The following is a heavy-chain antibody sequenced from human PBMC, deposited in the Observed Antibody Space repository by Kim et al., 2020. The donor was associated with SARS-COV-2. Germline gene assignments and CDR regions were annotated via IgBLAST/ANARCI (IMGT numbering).Heavy chain of an antibody. V-gene: IGHV3-23*01. Sequence: GGSLRLSCAASGFIFSTYAMIWVRQAPGKGLEWVSSVSSTGDITYHADSVKGRFTISRDNSRNTVYLQMNSLRAEDTAVYYCATYNWNAGWFDPWGQGTLVTVSS. D-gene: IGHD1-20*01. CDR1: GFIFSTYA. J-gene: IGHJ5*02. CDR2: VSSTGDIT. CDR3: ATYNWNAGWFDP.